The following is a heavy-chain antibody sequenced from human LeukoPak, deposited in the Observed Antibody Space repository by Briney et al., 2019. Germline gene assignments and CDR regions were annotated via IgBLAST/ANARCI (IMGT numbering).Heavy chain of an antibody. J-gene: IGHJ4*02. V-gene: IGHV3-48*03. D-gene: IGHD3-16*01. Sequence: PGGSLRLSCAASGFTFNTYEMNWVRQAPGKGLEWISYISANGDTIYYADSVRGRFTISRDNAKNSLSLLMNSLRVEDTALYYCVSAYGGLLDCWGQGSLVTVSS. CDR1: GFTFNTYE. CDR2: ISANGDTI. CDR3: VSAYGGLLDC.